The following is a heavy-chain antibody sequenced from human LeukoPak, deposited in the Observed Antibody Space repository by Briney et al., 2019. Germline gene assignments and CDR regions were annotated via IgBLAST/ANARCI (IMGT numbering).Heavy chain of an antibody. J-gene: IGHJ4*02. Sequence: GRSLRLSCAASGFTFSSYAMHWVRQAPGKGLEWVAVISYDGSNKYYADSVKGRFTISRDNSKNTLYLQMNSLRAEDTAVYYCATLPDGSSGYSLDYWGQGTLVTVSS. D-gene: IGHD3-22*01. CDR3: ATLPDGSSGYSLDY. V-gene: IGHV3-30*01. CDR2: ISYDGSNK. CDR1: GFTFSSYA.